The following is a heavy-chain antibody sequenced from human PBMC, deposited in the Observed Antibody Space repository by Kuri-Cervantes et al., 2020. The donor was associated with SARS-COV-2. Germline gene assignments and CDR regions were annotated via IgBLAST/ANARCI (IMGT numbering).Heavy chain of an antibody. V-gene: IGHV1-18*04. CDR2: ISAYNGNT. CDR3: ARDDSPPYCSSTSCYLNWFDP. CDR1: GYTFTGYY. Sequence: ASVKVTCKASGYTFTGYYMHWVRQAPGQGLEWMGWISAYNGNTNYAQKLQGRVTMTTDTSTSTAYMELRSLRSDDTAVYYCARDDSPPYCSSTSCYLNWFDPWGQGTLVTVSS. D-gene: IGHD2-2*01. J-gene: IGHJ5*02.